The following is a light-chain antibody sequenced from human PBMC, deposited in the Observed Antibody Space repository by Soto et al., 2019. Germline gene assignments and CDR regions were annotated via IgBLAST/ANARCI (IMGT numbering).Light chain of an antibody. CDR2: AAS. CDR1: QSISTY. V-gene: IGKV1-39*01. J-gene: IGKJ2*01. Sequence: DIQMTQSPSSLSASVGDKVTITCRASQSISTYLNWYQQKPGKAPKLLIFAASSLQSGVPSRFSGSGSGTDFTLTISGLQPEDVSTYFCQQSYSISPYTFGQGTK. CDR3: QQSYSISPYT.